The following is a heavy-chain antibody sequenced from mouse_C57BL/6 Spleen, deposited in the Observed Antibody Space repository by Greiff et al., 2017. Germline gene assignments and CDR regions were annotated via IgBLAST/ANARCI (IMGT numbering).Heavy chain of an antibody. J-gene: IGHJ2*01. CDR2: IDPANGNT. CDR3: ASPLYYGSHYFDY. CDR1: GFNIKNTY. D-gene: IGHD1-1*01. Sequence: EVQLQQSVAELVRPGASVKLSCTASGFNIKNTYMHWAKQRPEQGLEWIGRIDPANGNTKYAPKFQGKATITADTSSNTAYLQLSSLTSEDTAIYYCASPLYYGSHYFDYWGQGTTLTVSS. V-gene: IGHV14-3*01.